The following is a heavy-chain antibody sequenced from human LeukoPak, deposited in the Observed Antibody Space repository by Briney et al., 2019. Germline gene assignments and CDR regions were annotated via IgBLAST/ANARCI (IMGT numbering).Heavy chain of an antibody. D-gene: IGHD1-26*01. J-gene: IGHJ4*02. CDR3: ARRVDSYWFFDY. Sequence: GESLKISCKGSGYSFSSYWISWVRQMPGKGLEWMGKIDPSDSYTDYSPSFQGHVTISGDKSISTAYLQWSSLKASDTAMYYCARRVDSYWFFDYWGQGTLVTVSS. CDR2: IDPSDSYT. V-gene: IGHV5-10-1*01. CDR1: GYSFSSYW.